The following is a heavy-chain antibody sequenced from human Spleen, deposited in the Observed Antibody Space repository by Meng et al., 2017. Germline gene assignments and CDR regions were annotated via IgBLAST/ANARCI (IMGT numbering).Heavy chain of an antibody. D-gene: IGHD5-18*01. J-gene: IGHJ4*02. CDR2: IYYSGST. CDR1: GGSISSYY. Sequence: QVQLQESGLGLVKPSETLSLTCTVSGGSISSYYWSWIRQPPGKGLEWIGYIYYSGSTNYNPSLKSRVTISVDTSKNQFSLKLSSVTAADTAIYYCARQGDTAMATFDYWGQGTLVTVSS. V-gene: IGHV4-59*08. CDR3: ARQGDTAMATFDY.